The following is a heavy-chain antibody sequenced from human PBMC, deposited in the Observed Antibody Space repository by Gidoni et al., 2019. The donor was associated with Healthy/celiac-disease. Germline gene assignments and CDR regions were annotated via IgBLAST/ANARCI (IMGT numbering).Heavy chain of an antibody. D-gene: IGHD4-17*01. CDR1: GYSFTSYW. V-gene: IGHV5-51*01. Sequence: EVQLVQSGAEVKKPGESLKISCKGSGYSFTSYWIGWVRQMPGKGLEWMGIIYPGDSDTRYSPSFQGQVTISADKSISTAYLQWSSLKASDTAMYYCARHAMSGDYGDSQAWFDPWGQGTLVTVSS. J-gene: IGHJ5*02. CDR2: IYPGDSDT. CDR3: ARHAMSGDYGDSQAWFDP.